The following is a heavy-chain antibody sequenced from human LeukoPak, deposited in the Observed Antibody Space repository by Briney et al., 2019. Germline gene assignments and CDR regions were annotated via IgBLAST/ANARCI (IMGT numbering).Heavy chain of an antibody. D-gene: IGHD2-2*01. Sequence: GASVKLSCKASGYTFTSYAMHWVRQAPGQRLEWMGWINAGNGNTKYSQKFQGRVTITRDTSASTAYMELSSLGSEDTAVYHCARGLVDCSSTSCYGGNWFDPWGQGTLVTVSS. CDR2: INAGNGNT. V-gene: IGHV1-3*01. J-gene: IGHJ5*02. CDR1: GYTFTSYA. CDR3: ARGLVDCSSTSCYGGNWFDP.